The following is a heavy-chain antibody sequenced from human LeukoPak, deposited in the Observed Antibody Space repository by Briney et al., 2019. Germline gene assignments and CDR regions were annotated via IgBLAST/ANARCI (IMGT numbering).Heavy chain of an antibody. V-gene: IGHV3-9*01. J-gene: IGHJ4*02. CDR2: ISWNSGSI. CDR1: GFTFDDYA. D-gene: IGHD1-26*01. CDR3: AKGAYSGSYQNFDY. Sequence: GGSLRLSCAASGFTFDDYAMHWVRPAPRKGLGMVSGISWNSGSIGYAGSVKGRFTISRDNAKNSLYLQMNSLRAEDTALYYCAKGAYSGSYQNFDYWGQGTLVTVSS.